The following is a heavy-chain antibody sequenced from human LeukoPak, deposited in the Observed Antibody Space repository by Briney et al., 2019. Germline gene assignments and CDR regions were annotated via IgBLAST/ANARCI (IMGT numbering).Heavy chain of an antibody. CDR2: ISAYNGNT. CDR3: ARDRYCSGGSCYNYYYYGMDV. J-gene: IGHJ6*02. CDR1: RYTLTKYG. V-gene: IGHV1-18*01. D-gene: IGHD2-15*01. Sequence: GSVKDSCMASRYTLTKYGISGVRPAPGQGLEWMGWISAYNGNTNYAQKLQGRVTMTTDTSMSTAYMELRSLRSDDTAVYYCARDRYCSGGSCYNYYYYGMDVWGQGTTVTVSS.